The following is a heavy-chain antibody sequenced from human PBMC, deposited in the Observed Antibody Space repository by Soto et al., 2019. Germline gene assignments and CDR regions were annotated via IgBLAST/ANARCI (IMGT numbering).Heavy chain of an antibody. J-gene: IGHJ5*02. Sequence: QVQLVQSGAEVKKPGASVKVSCKTSGDTFPDSSMHWVRQAPGQGLEWMGWINLNSGDTNYAQKFRGRVTMTRDTSIITVYMELSRLKSDDTAVYYCARDLGGYDLWGPDTWGQGTLVTVSS. D-gene: IGHD5-12*01. V-gene: IGHV1-2*02. CDR1: GDTFPDSS. CDR3: ARDLGGYDLWGPDT. CDR2: INLNSGDT.